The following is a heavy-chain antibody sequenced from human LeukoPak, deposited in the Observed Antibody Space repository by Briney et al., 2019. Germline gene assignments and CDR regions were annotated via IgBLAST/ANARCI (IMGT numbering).Heavy chain of an antibody. D-gene: IGHD4-23*01. V-gene: IGHV4-39*01. CDR1: GGSISRSSYY. Sequence: PPETLSLTCTVSGGSISRSSYYWGWIRQPPGKGLEWIGSIYYSGSTYYNPSLKSRVTISVDTSKNQFSLKLSSVTAADTAVYYCARLRWRYFDYWGQGTLVTVSS. CDR2: IYYSGST. CDR3: ARLRWRYFDY. J-gene: IGHJ4*02.